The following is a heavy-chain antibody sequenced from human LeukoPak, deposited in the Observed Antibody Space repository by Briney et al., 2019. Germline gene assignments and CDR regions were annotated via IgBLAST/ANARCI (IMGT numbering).Heavy chain of an antibody. J-gene: IGHJ4*02. CDR3: ARDSGGGNFDF. CDR2: MSNSGGTI. D-gene: IGHD4-23*01. CDR1: GFTFSDYY. V-gene: IGHV3-11*01. Sequence: GSLRLSCAASGFTFSDYYMNWIRQAPGKGLEWVSYMSNSGGTIYYTDSVEGRFVMSRDNAKNSLYLQMNSLRVEDTAVYYCARDSGGGNFDFWGQGTVVTVSS.